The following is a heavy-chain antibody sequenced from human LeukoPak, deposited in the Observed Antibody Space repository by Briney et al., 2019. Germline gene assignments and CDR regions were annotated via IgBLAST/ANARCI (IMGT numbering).Heavy chain of an antibody. CDR1: GGSISNYY. CDR2: IYYSGST. CDR3: ARDGGGLYYYYMDV. V-gene: IGHV4-59*01. J-gene: IGHJ6*03. D-gene: IGHD2-21*01. Sequence: SETLSLTCTVSGGSISNYYWSWIRQPPGKGLEWIGYIYYSGSTNYNPSLKSRVIISIDTSKNQVSLKLGSVRTADTAVYYCARDGGGLYYYYMDVWGKGTTVTVSS.